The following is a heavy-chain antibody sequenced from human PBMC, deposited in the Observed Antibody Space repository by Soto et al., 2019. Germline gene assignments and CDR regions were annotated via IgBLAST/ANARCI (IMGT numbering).Heavy chain of an antibody. CDR1: GFTFSSYA. CDR2: ISGSGGST. CDR3: ATDIADEVVCWFDP. V-gene: IGHV3-23*01. Sequence: EVQLLESGGGLVQPGGSLRLSCAASGFTFSSYAMSWVRQAPGKGLEWVSAISGSGGSTYYADSVKGRFTIARDNSKNTLYLQMNSLRAEDTAVYYCATDIADEVVCWFDPWCQGTLVTVSS. J-gene: IGHJ5*02. D-gene: IGHD6-13*01.